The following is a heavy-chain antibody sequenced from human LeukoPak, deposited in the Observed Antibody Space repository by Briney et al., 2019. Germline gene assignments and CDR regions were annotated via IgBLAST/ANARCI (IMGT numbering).Heavy chain of an antibody. CDR1: GGTISSYY. J-gene: IGHJ4*02. Sequence: PSETLSLTCTVSGGTISSYYWSWIRQPPGQGLEWIGYIYYSGSTASNPSLKSRVTISVDTSKNQFSLKLSAVTAADTAVYYCARGFGEYDFDYWGQGTLVTVSS. D-gene: IGHD3-3*01. CDR2: IYYSGST. V-gene: IGHV4-59*01. CDR3: ARGFGEYDFDY.